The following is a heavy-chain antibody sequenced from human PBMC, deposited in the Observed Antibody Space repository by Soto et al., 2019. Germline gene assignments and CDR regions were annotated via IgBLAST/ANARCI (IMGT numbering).Heavy chain of an antibody. CDR1: GGSISSGGYY. D-gene: IGHD6-6*01. CDR3: ARSRREYSSSSTDYYYYYYMDV. Sequence: QVQLQESGPGLVKPSQTLSLTCTVSGGSISSGGYYWSWIRQHPGKGLEWIGYIYYSGSTYYNPSLKSRVTISEDTSKNQFSLKLSSVTAADTAVYYCARSRREYSSSSTDYYYYYYMDVWGKGTTVTVSS. V-gene: IGHV4-31*03. CDR2: IYYSGST. J-gene: IGHJ6*03.